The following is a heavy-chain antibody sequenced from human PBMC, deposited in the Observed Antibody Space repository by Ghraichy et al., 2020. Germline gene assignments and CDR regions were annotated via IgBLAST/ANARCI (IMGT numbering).Heavy chain of an antibody. CDR1: GGSFSGYY. V-gene: IGHV4-34*01. D-gene: IGHD2-15*01. Sequence: SETLSLTCAVYGGSFSGYYWSWIRQPPGKGLEWIGEINHSGSTNYNPSLKSRVTISVDTSKNQFSLKLSSVTAADTAVYYCAILGYCSGGSCPYGMDVWGQGTTVTVSS. CDR3: AILGYCSGGSCPYGMDV. J-gene: IGHJ6*02. CDR2: INHSGST.